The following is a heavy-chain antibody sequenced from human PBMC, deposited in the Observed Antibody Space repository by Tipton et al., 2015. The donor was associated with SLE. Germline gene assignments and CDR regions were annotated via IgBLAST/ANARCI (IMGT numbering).Heavy chain of an antibody. V-gene: IGHV6-1*01. D-gene: IGHD6-13*01. CDR3: ATHSSRTGDY. Sequence: GLVKPSQTLSLTCAISGDSVSSNSAAWNWIRQSPSRGLEWLGRTYYRSKWYNDYAVSVKSRITINPDTSKNQFSLKLSSVTAADTAVYYCATHSSRTGDYWGQGTLVTVSS. CDR1: GDSVSSNSAA. J-gene: IGHJ4*02. CDR2: TYYRSKWYN.